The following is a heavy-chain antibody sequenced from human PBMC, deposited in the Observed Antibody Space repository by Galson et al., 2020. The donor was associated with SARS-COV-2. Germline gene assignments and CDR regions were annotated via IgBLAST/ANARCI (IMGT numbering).Heavy chain of an antibody. CDR3: ARLHYGEYAPEAFDI. CDR2: ISHSGGT. V-gene: IGHV4-30-2*01. J-gene: IGHJ3*02. CDR1: GTSISGGSYS. Sequence: SEILSLTCAVSGTSISGGSYSWNWIRQPPGKGLEWIGYISHSGGTYYNPSLKSRVTISGDRSKNQFSLRLSSVTAADAAVYFCARLHYGEYAPEAFDIWGPGTRVTV. D-gene: IGHD4-17*01.